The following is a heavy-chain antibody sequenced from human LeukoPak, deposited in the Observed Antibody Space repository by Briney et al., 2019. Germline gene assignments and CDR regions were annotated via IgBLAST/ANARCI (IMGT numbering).Heavy chain of an antibody. CDR1: GFTVSNNY. D-gene: IGHD1-26*01. J-gene: IGHJ4*02. V-gene: IGHV3-66*01. Sequence: GGSLRLSCAASGFTVSNNYMSWVRQAPGKGLEWGSVIYSGGSTYYADSVKGRFTISRDNSKNTLYLQMNSLRAEDTAVYYCAKSESYRFDYWGQGTLVTVSS. CDR2: IYSGGST. CDR3: AKSESYRFDY.